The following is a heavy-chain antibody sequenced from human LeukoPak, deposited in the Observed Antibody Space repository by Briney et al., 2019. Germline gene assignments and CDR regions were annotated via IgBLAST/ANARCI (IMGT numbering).Heavy chain of an antibody. CDR2: ISAYNGNT. V-gene: IGHV1-18*01. J-gene: IGHJ4*02. CDR3: ARGPWYYGSGGSEIFDY. Sequence: ASVKVSCKASGYTFTRYGISWVRQAPGQGLEWMGWISAYNGNTNYAQKLQGRVTMTTDTSTSTAYMELRSLRSDDTAVYYCARGPWYYGSGGSEIFDYWGQGTLVTVSS. CDR1: GYTFTRYG. D-gene: IGHD3-10*01.